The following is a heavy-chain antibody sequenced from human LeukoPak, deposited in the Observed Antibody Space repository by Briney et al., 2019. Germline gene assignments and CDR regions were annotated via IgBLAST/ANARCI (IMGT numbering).Heavy chain of an antibody. J-gene: IGHJ3*01. CDR3: AKEIDGFDV. Sequence: PGWSLRLSCAASGFTFNNYWMHWVRQAPGMGLVWVSSIRFDGGDTAYADSAKGRFTISRDNAKNTMFLQMNNLRAEDTAVYYCAKEIDGFDVWGQGTLVTVSS. CDR1: GFTFNNYW. CDR2: IRFDGGDT. V-gene: IGHV3-74*01.